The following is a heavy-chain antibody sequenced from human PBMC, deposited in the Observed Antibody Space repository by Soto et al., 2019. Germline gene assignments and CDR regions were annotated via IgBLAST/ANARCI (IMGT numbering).Heavy chain of an antibody. CDR1: GYRFSRYG. J-gene: IGHJ4*02. CDR3: ARDEEDANLLIVVLPGDY. CDR2: ISTYNGNT. V-gene: IGHV1-18*01. D-gene: IGHD2-21*01. Sequence: QVQLVQSGGEVKKPGASVKVSCKASGYRFSRYGINWVRQAPGQGLEWMGGISTYNGNTHYAQKFQDRVTMTTDTSTNTAYLELRSLKSDDTAVYYCARDEEDANLLIVVLPGDYWGQGTLVSVSS.